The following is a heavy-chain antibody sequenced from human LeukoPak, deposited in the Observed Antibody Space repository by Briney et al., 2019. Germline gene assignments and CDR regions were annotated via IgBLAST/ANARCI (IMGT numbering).Heavy chain of an antibody. Sequence: GSLRLSCAASGFTVSSNYMSWVRQAPGKGLEWVSVIYSGGSTYYADSVKGRFTISRDNSKNTLYLQMNSLRAEDTAVYYCARVLYDSSGYLSWGQGTLVTVSS. J-gene: IGHJ4*02. V-gene: IGHV3-53*01. CDR2: IYSGGST. D-gene: IGHD3-22*01. CDR1: GFTVSSNY. CDR3: ARVLYDSSGYLS.